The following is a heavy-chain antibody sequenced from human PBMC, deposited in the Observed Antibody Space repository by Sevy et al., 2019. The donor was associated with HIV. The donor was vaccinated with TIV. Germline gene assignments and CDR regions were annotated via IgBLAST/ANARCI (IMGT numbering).Heavy chain of an antibody. V-gene: IGHV3-11*06. CDR1: GFTFSDYY. Sequence: GGSLRLSCAASGFTFSDYYMTWIRQAPGKGLEWVSYISSGSTYINYADSVKGRFTISRDNSKNTLYLQMNSLRAEDTAVYYCARVDEQRWLRLYYFDYWGQGTLVTVSS. D-gene: IGHD5-12*01. CDR2: ISSGSTYI. CDR3: ARVDEQRWLRLYYFDY. J-gene: IGHJ4*02.